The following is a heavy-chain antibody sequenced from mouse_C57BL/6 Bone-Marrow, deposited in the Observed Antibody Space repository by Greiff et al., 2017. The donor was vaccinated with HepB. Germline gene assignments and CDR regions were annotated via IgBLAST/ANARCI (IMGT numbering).Heavy chain of an antibody. CDR1: GFNIKDDY. CDR3: ARSNRYYYGSSYFGY. D-gene: IGHD1-1*01. J-gene: IGHJ2*01. V-gene: IGHV1-75*01. CDR2: IFPGSGST. Sequence: QVQLQQSGAELVRPGASVKLSCTASGFNIKDDYMHWVKQRPGQGLEWIGWIFPGSGSTYYNEKFKGKATLTVDKSSSTAYMLLSSLTSEDSAVYFYARSNRYYYGSSYFGYWGQGTTLTVSS.